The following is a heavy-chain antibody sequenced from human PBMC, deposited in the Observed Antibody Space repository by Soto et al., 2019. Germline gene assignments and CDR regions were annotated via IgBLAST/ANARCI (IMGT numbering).Heavy chain of an antibody. V-gene: IGHV4-59*01. CDR1: GGSISSYY. CDR3: ARASSGYLVWFDP. D-gene: IGHD3-22*01. J-gene: IGHJ5*02. CDR2: IYYSGST. Sequence: SETLSLTCTVSGGSISSYYWSWIRQPPGKGLEWIWYIYYSGSTNYNPSLKSGVTISVDTSKNQFSLKLSSVTAADTAVSYCARASSGYLVWFDPWGQGTLVTVSS.